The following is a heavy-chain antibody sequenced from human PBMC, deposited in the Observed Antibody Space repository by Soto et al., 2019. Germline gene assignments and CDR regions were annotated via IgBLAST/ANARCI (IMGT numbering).Heavy chain of an antibody. V-gene: IGHV4-34*01. CDR1: GGSFSGYY. D-gene: IGHD3-9*01. J-gene: IGHJ6*02. CDR2: INHSGST. Sequence: PSETLSLTCAVYGGSFSGYYWSWIRQPPGKGLEWIGEINHSGSTNYNPSLKSRVTISVDTSKNQFSLKLSSVTAADTAVYYCARDHGLRYFDWSKAYYYGMDAWGQGTTVTVSS. CDR3: ARDHGLRYFDWSKAYYYGMDA.